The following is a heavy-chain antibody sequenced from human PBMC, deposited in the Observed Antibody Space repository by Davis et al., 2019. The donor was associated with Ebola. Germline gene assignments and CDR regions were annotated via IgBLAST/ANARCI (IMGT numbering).Heavy chain of an antibody. Sequence: GESLKISCAASGFTFSSYGMHWVRQAPGKGLEWVAVISYDGSNKYYVDSVKGRFTISRDNSKNTLYLQMNSLRAEDTAVYYCASPYSSGWYGNYYGMDVWGQGTTVTVSS. D-gene: IGHD6-19*01. CDR1: GFTFSSYG. CDR2: ISYDGSNK. J-gene: IGHJ6*02. V-gene: IGHV3-30*03. CDR3: ASPYSSGWYGNYYGMDV.